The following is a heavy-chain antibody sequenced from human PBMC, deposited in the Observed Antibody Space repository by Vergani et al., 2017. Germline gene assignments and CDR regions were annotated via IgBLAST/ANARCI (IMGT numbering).Heavy chain of an antibody. D-gene: IGHD1-1*01. CDR2: ISSSSSYT. CDR3: ARSSLEREDCYYGMDV. V-gene: IGHV3-11*06. CDR1: GFTFSDYY. Sequence: QVQLVESGGGLVKPGGSLRLSCAASGFTFSDYYMSWIRQAPGKGLEWVSYISSSSSYTNYADSVKGRFTISRDNAKNSLYLQMNSLRAEDTAVYYCARSSLEREDCYYGMDVWGQGTTVTVSS. J-gene: IGHJ6*02.